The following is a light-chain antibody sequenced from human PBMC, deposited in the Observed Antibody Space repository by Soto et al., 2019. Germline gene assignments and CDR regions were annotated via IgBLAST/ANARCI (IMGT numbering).Light chain of an antibody. V-gene: IGKV3-20*01. Sequence: EIVLTPSPGTLSLSRVERATLSCRASQSVSAGHLAWYQQKPGQAPRLLIYGASSRATGIPDRFSGSGSGTDFTLTISRLEPEDFAVYFCQQYGSSPLTFGGGTKVDIK. CDR2: GAS. J-gene: IGKJ4*01. CDR1: QSVSAGH. CDR3: QQYGSSPLT.